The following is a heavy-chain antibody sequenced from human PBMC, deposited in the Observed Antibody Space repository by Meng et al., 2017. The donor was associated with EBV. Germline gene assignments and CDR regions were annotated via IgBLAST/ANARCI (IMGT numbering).Heavy chain of an antibody. CDR1: GGTFRSDA. CDR2: LIPMSGAP. Sequence: QVPVGQFGAEVKKPGSSGKASCRTSGGTFRSDAVSWVRQAPGQGLEWMGGLIPMSGAPHYAQKFQDRVTIIADESTSTHSMELNNLRFEDTAMYYCASESGRGFTPDYWGQGTLVTVSS. J-gene: IGHJ4*02. D-gene: IGHD3-10*01. CDR3: ASESGRGFTPDY. V-gene: IGHV1-69*01.